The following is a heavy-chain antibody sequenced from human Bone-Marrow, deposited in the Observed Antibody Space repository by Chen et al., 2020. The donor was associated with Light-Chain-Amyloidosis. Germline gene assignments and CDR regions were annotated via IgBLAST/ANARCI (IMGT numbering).Heavy chain of an antibody. CDR2: IYPTGST. J-gene: IGHJ4*02. CDR3: TRDAITSGGVVVPDS. D-gene: IGHD3-16*02. V-gene: IGHV4-61*02. Sequence: QVQLQESGPRLVKPSQTLTLTCTVSDGSITSGVYYWNWIRQPAGKGLEWIGNIYPTGSTKYNPSLRSRLTISIDTSKSQFSLRLASVTAADTAIYYCTRDAITSGGVVVPDSWGQGTLVTVSS. CDR1: DGSITSGVYY.